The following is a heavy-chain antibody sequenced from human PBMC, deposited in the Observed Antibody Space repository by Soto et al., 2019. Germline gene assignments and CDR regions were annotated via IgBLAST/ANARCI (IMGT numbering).Heavy chain of an antibody. D-gene: IGHD2-21*01. V-gene: IGHV3-23*01. CDR3: ARSLSALFPLGDFTY. CDR1: GFTFSRYA. CDR2: ISGSGTST. J-gene: IGHJ4*01. Sequence: PGGSLRLSCAASGFTFSRYALNWVRQAPGKGLEWVAEISGSGTSTYYAPSVKGRFIISSDSSKNTFYLRMNSLRADDTAMYYCARSLSALFPLGDFTYWGHGA.